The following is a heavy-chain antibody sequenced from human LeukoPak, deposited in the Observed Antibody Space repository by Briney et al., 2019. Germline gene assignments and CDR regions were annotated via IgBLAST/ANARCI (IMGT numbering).Heavy chain of an antibody. CDR2: IYSSGNT. CDR3: ARQGSGGRAFDI. V-gene: IGHV4-59*08. D-gene: IGHD1-26*01. J-gene: IGHJ3*02. CDR1: GGSISSYY. Sequence: SETLSLTCIVSGGSISSYYWSWIRQPPGKGLEWIGYIYSSGNTNSKPSLKSRVTIPVDTSKSQFSLKMTSVTAADTAVYYCARQGSGGRAFDIWGQGTMVTVSS.